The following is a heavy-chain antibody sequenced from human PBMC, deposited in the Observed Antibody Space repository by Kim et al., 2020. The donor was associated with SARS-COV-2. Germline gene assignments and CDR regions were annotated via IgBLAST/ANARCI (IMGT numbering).Heavy chain of an antibody. D-gene: IGHD4-17*01. CDR3: AKDYGGCLTRYFDL. J-gene: IGHJ2*01. CDR1: GVTFNTYA. Sequence: GGSLRLSCIASGVTFNTYAMSWGRQAPGKGLEWVAAISNSWANTYYEDSLKGRFSISRANSKNTVHLQLNSLRPEDTALYYCAKDYGGCLTRYFDLWGRGPLVPGS. CDR2: ISNSWANT. V-gene: IGHV3-23*01.